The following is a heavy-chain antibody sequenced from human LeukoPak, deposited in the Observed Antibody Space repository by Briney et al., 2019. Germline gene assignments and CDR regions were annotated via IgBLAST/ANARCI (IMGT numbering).Heavy chain of an antibody. V-gene: IGHV1-2*02. CDR1: GYTFTSYY. CDR2: INPNSGGT. CDR3: ARGVRVGATPPGDY. D-gene: IGHD1-26*01. J-gene: IGHJ4*02. Sequence: ASVKVSCKASGYTFTSYYMHWVRQAPGQGLEWMGWINPNSGGTNYAQKFQGRVTMTRDTSISTAYMELSRLRSDDTAVYYCARGVRVGATPPGDYWGQGTLVTVSS.